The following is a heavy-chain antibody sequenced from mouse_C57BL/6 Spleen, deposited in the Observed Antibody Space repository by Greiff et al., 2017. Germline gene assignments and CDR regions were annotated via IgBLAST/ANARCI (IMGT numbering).Heavy chain of an antibody. CDR2: IHPNSGST. Sequence: VQLQQPGAELVKPGASVKLSCKASGYTFTSYWMHWVKQRPGQGLEWIGMIHPNSGSTNYNEKFKSKATLTVDKSSSTAYMQLISLTSEDSAVYYCQGYYYGSVAYWGQGTLVTVSA. D-gene: IGHD1-1*01. CDR1: GYTFTSYW. CDR3: QGYYYGSVAY. J-gene: IGHJ3*01. V-gene: IGHV1-64*01.